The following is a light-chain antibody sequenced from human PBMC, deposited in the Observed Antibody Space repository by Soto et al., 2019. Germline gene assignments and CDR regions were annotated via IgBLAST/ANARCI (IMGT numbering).Light chain of an antibody. V-gene: IGKV1-39*01. J-gene: IGKJ1*01. CDR3: QQSYSTPXT. CDR1: QSISSY. CDR2: AAS. Sequence: DIQMTQSPSSLSASVGDRVTITCRASQSISSYLNWYQQKPGKAPKLLIYAASSLQSGVPSRFSGSGSGTDFTLTIGSLQPEDFATYYCQQSYSTPXTFGQGTKVDIK.